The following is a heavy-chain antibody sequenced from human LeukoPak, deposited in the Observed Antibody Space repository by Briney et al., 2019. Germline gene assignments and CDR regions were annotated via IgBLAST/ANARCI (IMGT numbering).Heavy chain of an antibody. CDR3: ARYGLPNFDY. CDR1: GFTFSSYW. V-gene: IGHV3-74*01. D-gene: IGHD4-11*01. J-gene: IGHJ4*02. Sequence: GGSLRLSCAASGFTFSSYWMHWVRRAPGKGLVWVSRIISDGSNTTYADSVKGRFTISRDNAKNTLYLQMNSLSVEDTAVYYCARYGLPNFDYWGQGTLVTVSS. CDR2: IISDGSNT.